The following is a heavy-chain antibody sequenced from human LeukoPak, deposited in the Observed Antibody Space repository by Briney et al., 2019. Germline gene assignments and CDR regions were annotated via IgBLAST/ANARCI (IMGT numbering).Heavy chain of an antibody. CDR1: GGSISSYY. CDR2: IYYSGNT. Sequence: PSETLSLTCTVSGGSISSYYWSWIRQPPGKGLEWIGYIYYSGNTYYNPSLKSRVTISVDTSKNQFPLKLGSVTAADTAVYYCARAYYDILTGYPNWFDPWGQGTLVTVSS. J-gene: IGHJ5*02. V-gene: IGHV4-59*12. CDR3: ARAYYDILTGYPNWFDP. D-gene: IGHD3-9*01.